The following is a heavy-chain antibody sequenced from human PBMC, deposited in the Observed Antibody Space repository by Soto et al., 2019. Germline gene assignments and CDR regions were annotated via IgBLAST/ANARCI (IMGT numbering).Heavy chain of an antibody. D-gene: IGHD4-17*01. CDR2: INHSGST. CDR1: GGSFSGYY. J-gene: IGHJ4*02. CDR3: ARSRMTTVTTVDY. Sequence: NPSETLSLTCAVYGGSFSGYYWSWIRQPPGKGLEWIGEINHSGSTNYNPSLKSRVTISVDTSKNQFSLKLSSVTAADTAVYYCARSRMTTVTTVDYWGQGTLVTVSS. V-gene: IGHV4-34*01.